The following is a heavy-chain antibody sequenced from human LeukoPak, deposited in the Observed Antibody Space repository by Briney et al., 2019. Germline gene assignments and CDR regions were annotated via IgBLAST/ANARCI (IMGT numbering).Heavy chain of an antibody. V-gene: IGHV3-23*01. Sequence: GGSLRLSCAVSGLSFSTYSMTWVRQGPGKGLELVSSIYNSGAKIFYADSVKGRFTIFRDNSNNMLYLQMNSLRVEDTAVYYCAKDVAPDSGWDLDYWGQGTLVTVSS. J-gene: IGHJ4*02. D-gene: IGHD6-19*01. CDR2: IYNSGAKI. CDR3: AKDVAPDSGWDLDY. CDR1: GLSFSTYS.